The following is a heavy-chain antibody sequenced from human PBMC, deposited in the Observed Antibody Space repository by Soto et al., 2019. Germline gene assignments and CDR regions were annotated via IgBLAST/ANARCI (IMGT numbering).Heavy chain of an antibody. CDR2: INGDGSYT. V-gene: IGHV3-74*01. Sequence: EVQLVESGGGLVQPGGSLRLSCAASGFTFSTYWMHWVRQAPGKGLLWVSHINGDGSYTDFADSVKGRFTISRDNAKNTVYVQMQSLRVEDTAVYFCVRTWHGFDIWGPGTMVTVSS. CDR1: GFTFSTYW. CDR3: VRTWHGFDI. J-gene: IGHJ3*02.